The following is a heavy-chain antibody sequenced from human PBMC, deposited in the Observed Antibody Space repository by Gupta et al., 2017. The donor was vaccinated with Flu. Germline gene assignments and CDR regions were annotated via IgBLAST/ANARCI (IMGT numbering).Heavy chain of an antibody. D-gene: IGHD4-4*01. CDR2: INEDGSDI. CDR3: ARDQGVYTNYVYY. J-gene: IGHJ4*02. Sequence: EVQLMESGGGLVQPGGSLRLSCAASGFIFSETWMTWVRQAPGKGLEWVANINEDGSDIYYVDSVKGRFTISRDNAKNSLYLQMNSLRAEDTAVYYCARDQGVYTNYVYYWGQGTLVTVSS. CDR1: GFIFSETW. V-gene: IGHV3-7*01.